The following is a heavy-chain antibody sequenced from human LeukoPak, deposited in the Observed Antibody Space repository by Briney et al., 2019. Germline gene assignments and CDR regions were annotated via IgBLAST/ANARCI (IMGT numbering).Heavy chain of an antibody. V-gene: IGHV3-21*01. Sequence: GGSLRLSCAASGFTFSNYGMSWVRQAPGKGLEWVSSISSSSSYIYYADSVKGRFTISRDNAKNSLYLQMNSLRAEDTAVYYCASGGIAVAARYYMDVWGKGTTVTVSS. D-gene: IGHD6-19*01. CDR3: ASGGIAVAARYYMDV. J-gene: IGHJ6*03. CDR1: GFTFSNYG. CDR2: ISSSSSYI.